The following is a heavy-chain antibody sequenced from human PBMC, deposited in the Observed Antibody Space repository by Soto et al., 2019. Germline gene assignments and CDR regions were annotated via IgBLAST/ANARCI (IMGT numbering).Heavy chain of an antibody. D-gene: IGHD3-10*01. V-gene: IGHV1-69*13. CDR2: IIPIFGTA. CDR1: GGTFSSYA. CDR3: AXATGSYYYGSGSSNFDY. Sequence: SVKVSCKDSGGTFSSYAISWVRQAPGQGLEWMGGIIPIFGTANYAQKFQGRVTITADESTSTAYTELSSLRSEDTAVYYCAXATGSYYYGSGSSNFDYWGQGTLVTVSS. J-gene: IGHJ4*02.